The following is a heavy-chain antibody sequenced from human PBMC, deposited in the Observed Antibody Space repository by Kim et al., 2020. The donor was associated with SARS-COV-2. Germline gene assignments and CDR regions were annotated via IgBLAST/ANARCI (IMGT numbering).Heavy chain of an antibody. Sequence: SQTLSLTCTVSGGSLSSGGYYWTWIRQHPGRGLEWTGYIFHSSNTYYNPSLKSRLTISVDMSTNQFSLKMTSVTAADTAVYYCARGYSSSPGAFDIWGQGTMVTVSS. D-gene: IGHD6-6*01. CDR3: ARGYSSSPGAFDI. J-gene: IGHJ3*02. V-gene: IGHV4-31*03. CDR2: IFHSSNT. CDR1: GGSLSSGGYY.